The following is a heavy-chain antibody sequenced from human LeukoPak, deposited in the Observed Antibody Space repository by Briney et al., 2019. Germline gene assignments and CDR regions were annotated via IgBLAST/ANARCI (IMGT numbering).Heavy chain of an antibody. Sequence: SETLSLTCTVSGGSISSYYWSWIRQPPGKGLEWIGYIYYSGSTNYNPSLKSRVTISVDTSKNQFSLKLSSVTAADTAVYYCARGRRGAAAVGSFDYWGQVTMVTDSS. J-gene: IGHJ4*02. CDR3: ARGRRGAAAVGSFDY. D-gene: IGHD6-13*01. V-gene: IGHV4-59*01. CDR1: GGSISSYY. CDR2: IYYSGST.